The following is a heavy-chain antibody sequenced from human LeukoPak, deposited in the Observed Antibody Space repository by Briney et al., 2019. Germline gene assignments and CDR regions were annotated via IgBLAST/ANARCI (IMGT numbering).Heavy chain of an antibody. J-gene: IGHJ4*02. CDR1: GYSFTSYW. CDR3: ATSESQTRFDF. Sequence: GESLKISCKGSGYSFTSYWIGWVRQMPEKGLEWMGIIYPADSDTRYSPSFQGQVTVSADKSINTAYLQWSSLKASDTAMYYCATSESQTRFDFWGQGTLVTVSS. V-gene: IGHV5-51*01. CDR2: IYPADSDT. D-gene: IGHD1/OR15-1a*01.